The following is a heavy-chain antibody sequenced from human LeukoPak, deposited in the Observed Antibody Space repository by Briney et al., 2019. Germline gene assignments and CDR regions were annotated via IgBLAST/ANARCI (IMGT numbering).Heavy chain of an antibody. Sequence: GESLKISCKGSGYSFTSYWIGWVRQMPGKGLEWMGIIYPGDSDTRYSPSFQGQVTISADKSISTAYLQWSSLKASDTAMYYCARDYSGSYGRCYYYGMDVWGQGTTVTVSS. CDR1: GYSFTSYW. J-gene: IGHJ6*02. CDR3: ARDYSGSYGRCYYYGMDV. D-gene: IGHD1-26*01. CDR2: IYPGDSDT. V-gene: IGHV5-51*01.